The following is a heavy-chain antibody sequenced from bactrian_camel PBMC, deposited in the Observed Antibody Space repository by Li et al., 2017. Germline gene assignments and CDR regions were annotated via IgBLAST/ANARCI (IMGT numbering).Heavy chain of an antibody. J-gene: IGHJ4*01. CDR2: IENSGTT. Sequence: HVQLVESGGGLVQPGGSLRLSCTRSGDPGCKYDMSWYRRSAPGEDRKFVAGIENSGTTAYADSVKGRFTISLDNAKNTLYLQMNFLEFEDTAMYFCAADRRGKFEWSRIRPDEYAIWGQGTQVTVS. CDR3: AADRRGKFEWSRIRPDEYAI. V-gene: IGHV3S55*01. CDR1: GDPGCKYD. D-gene: IGHD2*01.